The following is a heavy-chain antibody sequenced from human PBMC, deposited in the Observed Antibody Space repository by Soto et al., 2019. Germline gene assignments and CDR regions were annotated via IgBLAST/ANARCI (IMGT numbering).Heavy chain of an antibody. CDR2: ISGSGGST. Sequence: GGSLRLSCAASGFTFSSYAMSWVRQAPGKGLEWVSAISGSGGSTYYADSVKGRFTISRDNSKNTLYLQMNSLRAEDTAVYYCAQDRLLWFGELPYYFDYWGQGTLVTVSS. CDR1: GFTFSSYA. CDR3: AQDRLLWFGELPYYFDY. V-gene: IGHV3-23*01. D-gene: IGHD3-10*01. J-gene: IGHJ4*02.